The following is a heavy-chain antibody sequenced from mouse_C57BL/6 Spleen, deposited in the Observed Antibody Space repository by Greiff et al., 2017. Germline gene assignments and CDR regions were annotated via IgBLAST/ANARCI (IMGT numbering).Heavy chain of an antibody. V-gene: IGHV1-52*01. CDR3: ARSRDPVYFDY. CDR1: GYTFTSYW. CDR2: IDPSDSET. Sequence: VQLQQPGAELVRPGSSVQLSCKASGYTFTSYWMHWVKQRPIQGLEWIGNIDPSDSETHYNQTFKDKATLTVDKSTSTAYMQLSSLTSEDTSVYYCARSRDPVYFDYWGKGTTRTVAS. J-gene: IGHJ2*01.